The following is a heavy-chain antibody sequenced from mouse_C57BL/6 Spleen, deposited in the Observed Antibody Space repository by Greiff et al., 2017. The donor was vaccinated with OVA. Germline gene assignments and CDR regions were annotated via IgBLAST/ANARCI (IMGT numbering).Heavy chain of an antibody. CDR3: ARRGFHYYGSSYGYFDV. Sequence: VKLVESGAELVKPGASVKISCKASGYAFSSYWMNWVKQRPGKGLAWIGQIYPGDGDTNYNGKFKGKATLTADKSSSTAYMQLSSLTSEDSAVYFCARRGFHYYGSSYGYFDVWGTGTTVTVSS. V-gene: IGHV1-80*01. CDR1: GYAFSSYW. J-gene: IGHJ1*03. CDR2: IYPGDGDT. D-gene: IGHD1-1*01.